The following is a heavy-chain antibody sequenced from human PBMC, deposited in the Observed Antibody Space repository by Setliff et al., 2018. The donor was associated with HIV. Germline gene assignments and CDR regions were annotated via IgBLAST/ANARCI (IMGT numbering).Heavy chain of an antibody. Sequence: PGGSLRLSCEASGFTFSIYNMNWVRQAPGKGLEWVSYISTSGSTIYYADSVKGRFTISRDNTKNSLYLQMDSLRAEDTTVYYCARKLQPGYGMDVWGQGTTVTVSS. CDR3: ARKLQPGYGMDV. D-gene: IGHD5-18*01. CDR1: GFTFSIYN. V-gene: IGHV3-48*04. J-gene: IGHJ6*02. CDR2: ISTSGSTI.